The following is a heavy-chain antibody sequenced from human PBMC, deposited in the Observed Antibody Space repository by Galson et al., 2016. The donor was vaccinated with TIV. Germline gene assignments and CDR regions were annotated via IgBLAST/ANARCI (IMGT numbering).Heavy chain of an antibody. CDR3: AHRRRDNGVWYTLDY. V-gene: IGHV2-5*02. J-gene: IGHJ4*02. Sequence: PALVKPTQTLTLTCTFSGFSLNSNGVGVGWIRQPPGKALEWLALIYWDNDERYSPSLKNRLTISKDTSKNQVVLRMTSMDPVDTATYYCAHRRRDNGVWYTLDYWGQGILATVSS. CDR2: IYWDNDE. D-gene: IGHD2-8*01. CDR1: GFSLNSNGVG.